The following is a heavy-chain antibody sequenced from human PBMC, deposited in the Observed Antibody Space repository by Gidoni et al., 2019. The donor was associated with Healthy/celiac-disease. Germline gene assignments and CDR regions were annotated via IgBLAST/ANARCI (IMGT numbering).Heavy chain of an antibody. CDR3: AKDILGYDDVDWGLFDY. CDR1: GFQFDDFA. Sequence: EVQLVESGGGLVHAGRSLRLSCEASGFQFDDFAMHLVRQAPGKGLEWVAGISWNSGSIGYAESVKGRFTISRDNAKNSLYLQMNSLRAEDTALYYCAKDILGYDDVDWGLFDYWGQGTLVTVSS. CDR2: ISWNSGSI. V-gene: IGHV3-9*01. J-gene: IGHJ4*02. D-gene: IGHD3-16*01.